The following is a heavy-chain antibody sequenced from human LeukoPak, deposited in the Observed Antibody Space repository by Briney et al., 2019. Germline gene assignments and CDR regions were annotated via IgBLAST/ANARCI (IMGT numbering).Heavy chain of an antibody. J-gene: IGHJ5*02. Sequence: PSETLSLTCAVYGGAFSGYYWSWIRQPPGKGREWMGEINHSGSTNDNPSLNSRGTISVDTSNTQSSLKLSSVTAADTAVYYCARGRYGYSWFDPWGQGTLVTVSS. CDR1: GGAFSGYY. D-gene: IGHD5-18*01. CDR2: INHSGST. CDR3: ARGRYGYSWFDP. V-gene: IGHV4-34*01.